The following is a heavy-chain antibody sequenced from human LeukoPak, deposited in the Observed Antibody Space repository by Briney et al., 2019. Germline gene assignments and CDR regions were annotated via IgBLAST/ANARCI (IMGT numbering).Heavy chain of an antibody. CDR1: GFTVSSNY. J-gene: IGHJ4*02. CDR2: IYSGGST. D-gene: IGHD4/OR15-4a*01. V-gene: IGHV3-53*05. CDR3: ARDRSANSRVYYFDY. Sequence: QPGGSLRLSCAVSGFTVSSNYMSWVRQAPGKGLEWVSVIYSGGSTYYADSVKGRFTISRDDSKNTLYLQMNSLRAEDTAVYYCARDRSANSRVYYFDYWSQGTLVTVSS.